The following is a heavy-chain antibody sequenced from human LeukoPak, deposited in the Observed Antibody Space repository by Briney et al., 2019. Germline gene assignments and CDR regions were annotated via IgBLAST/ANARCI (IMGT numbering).Heavy chain of an antibody. CDR1: GGSFSGYY. CDR2: INHSGST. CDR3: ARPTWIQRSGGSRYFDY. V-gene: IGHV4-34*01. Sequence: PSETLSLTCAVYGGSFSGYYWSWIRRPPGKGLEWIGEINHSGSTNYNPSLKSRVTISVDTSKNQFSLKLSSVTAADTAVYYCARPTWIQRSGGSRYFDYWGQGTLVTVSS. D-gene: IGHD5-18*01. J-gene: IGHJ4*02.